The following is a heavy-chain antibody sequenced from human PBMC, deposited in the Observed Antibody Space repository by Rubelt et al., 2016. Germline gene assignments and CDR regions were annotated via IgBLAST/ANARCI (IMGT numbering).Heavy chain of an antibody. D-gene: IGHD3-22*01. J-gene: IGHJ3*02. V-gene: IGHV3-48*01. Sequence: EVQLVESGGGLVQPGGSLRLSCAASGFTFSSYSMNWVRQAPGKGLEWVSYISSSSSTIYYADSVKGRFTISRDNSKNTLYLQMNSLRAEDTAVYYCARSITMIVAFDIWGQGTMVTVSS. CDR1: GFTFSSYS. CDR3: ARSITMIVAFDI. CDR2: ISSSSSTI.